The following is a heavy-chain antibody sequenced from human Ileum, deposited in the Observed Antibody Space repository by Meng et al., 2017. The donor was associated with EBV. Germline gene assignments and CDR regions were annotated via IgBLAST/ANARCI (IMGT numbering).Heavy chain of an antibody. Sequence: EAGPGLVKASGTPSGPLAVSGAAFSSNNWWSWVRQSPATGLEGIGEVYHFWSTHYNTSLKSPATRSVNKSKNQFSLKLNPVTAAQTAMYSSTCDGMAGSPPHTSDNWGQGIMVTVSS. CDR1: GAAFSSNNW. D-gene: IGHD6-13*01. CDR2: VYHFWST. CDR3: TCDGMAGSPPHTSDN. V-gene: IGHV4-4*02. J-gene: IGHJ3*02.